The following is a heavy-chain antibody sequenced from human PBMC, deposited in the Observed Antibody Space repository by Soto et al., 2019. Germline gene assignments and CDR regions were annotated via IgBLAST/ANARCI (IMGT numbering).Heavy chain of an antibody. CDR3: ARDGACSGGSCYSISFPDY. Sequence: QGLEWKGWINPNSGGTNYAQKFQGRVTMTRDTSISTAYMELSRLRSDDTAVYYCARDGACSGGSCYSISFPDYRGQGTLVTV. CDR2: INPNSGGT. V-gene: IGHV1-2*02. D-gene: IGHD2-15*01. J-gene: IGHJ4*02.